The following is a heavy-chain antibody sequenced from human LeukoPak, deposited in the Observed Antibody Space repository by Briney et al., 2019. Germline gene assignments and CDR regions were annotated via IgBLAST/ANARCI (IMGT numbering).Heavy chain of an antibody. V-gene: IGHV1-2*02. CDR3: ARGGNVLRFLEWLLYIRPFDY. CDR2: INPNSGGT. D-gene: IGHD3-3*01. Sequence: ASVKVSCRASGYTFTGYYMHWVRQAPGQGLEWMGWINPNSGGTNYAQKFQGRVTMTRDTSISTAHMELSRLRSDDTAVYYCARGGNVLRFLEWLLYIRPFDYWGQGTLVIVSS. J-gene: IGHJ4*02. CDR1: GYTFTGYY.